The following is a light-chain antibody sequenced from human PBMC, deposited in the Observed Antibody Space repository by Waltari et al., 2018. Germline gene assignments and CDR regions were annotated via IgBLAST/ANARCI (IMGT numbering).Light chain of an antibody. V-gene: IGLV1-51*01. CDR1: SSNIGNNY. J-gene: IGLJ2*01. Sequence: QSVLTQPPSVSAAPGQTVAISCSGSSSNIGNNYVSWYQQLPGTAPKLLIYDNNKGPQGIPDRFSGSKSGTSGTLGITGLQTGDEADYYCGTWDSSLNGVIFGGGTKLTVL. CDR2: DNN. CDR3: GTWDSSLNGVI.